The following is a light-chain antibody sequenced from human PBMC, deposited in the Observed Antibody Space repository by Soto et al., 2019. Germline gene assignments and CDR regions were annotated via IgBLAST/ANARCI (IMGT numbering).Light chain of an antibody. CDR1: SSDVGGYNY. Sequence: QSALTQPASVSGSLGQSITISCTGTSSDVGGYNYVSWYQQHPGKAPKLMIYDVNNRPSGVSNRFSGSKSGNTASLTISGLQAEDEADYYSSSYASSTTLGVVFGGGTKLAVL. CDR2: DVN. J-gene: IGLJ2*01. CDR3: SSYASSTTLGVV. V-gene: IGLV2-14*01.